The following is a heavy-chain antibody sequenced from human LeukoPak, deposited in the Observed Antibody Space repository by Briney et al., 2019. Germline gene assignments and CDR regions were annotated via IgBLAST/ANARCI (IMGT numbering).Heavy chain of an antibody. CDR2: ISTSSSYI. CDR1: GFTFNRYN. J-gene: IGHJ4*02. D-gene: IGHD3-3*01. V-gene: IGHV3-21*01. CDR3: VRNLDFWGDSEDY. Sequence: GGSLRLSCAASGFTFNRYNMNWVRRAPGKGLEWVSSISTSSSYIYYADSVRGRFTISRDNAKNSLYLQMNSLRAEDTAVYYCVRNLDFWGDSEDYWGQGTLVTVSS.